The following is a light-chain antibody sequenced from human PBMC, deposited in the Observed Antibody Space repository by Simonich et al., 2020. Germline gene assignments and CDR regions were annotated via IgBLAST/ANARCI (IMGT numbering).Light chain of an antibody. CDR1: QAISNY. V-gene: IGKV1-33*01. CDR3: QQYDNLGLT. Sequence: DIQMTQSPSSLSPSVGDRVTITCQASQAISNYLNWYQQKPGKAPKLLLYDASNLETGVPSRFSGSGSGTDFTFTISSLQPEDIATYYCQQYDNLGLTFGGGTKVEIK. J-gene: IGKJ4*01. CDR2: DAS.